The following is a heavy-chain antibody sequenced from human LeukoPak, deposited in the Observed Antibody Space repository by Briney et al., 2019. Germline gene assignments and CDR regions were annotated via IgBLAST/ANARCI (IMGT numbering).Heavy chain of an antibody. CDR2: INAGNGNT. CDR3: ARDCSSTSCYSYYYMDV. Sequence: ASVKVSCKASGYTFTSYAMHWVRQAPGQRLEWMGWINAGNGNTKYSQKFQGRVTITRDTSASTAYMELSSLRSDDTAVYYCARDCSSTSCYSYYYMDVWGKGTTVTVSS. V-gene: IGHV1-3*01. D-gene: IGHD2-2*02. J-gene: IGHJ6*03. CDR1: GYTFTSYA.